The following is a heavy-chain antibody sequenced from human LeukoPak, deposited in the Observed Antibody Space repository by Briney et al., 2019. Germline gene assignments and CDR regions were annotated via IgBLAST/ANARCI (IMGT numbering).Heavy chain of an antibody. V-gene: IGHV3-23*01. CDR2: ISSRGDDT. CDR1: GFTFSTLA. CDR3: ARDLYYYGSGSYYNPHYYYGMDV. J-gene: IGHJ6*02. Sequence: PGGSLRLSCTASGFTFSTLAMSWVRQAPGKGLEWVSSISSRGDDTSYADSVKGRFTISRDNSKNTLYLQMNSLRAEDTAVYYCARDLYYYGSGSYYNPHYYYGMDVWGQGTTVTVSS. D-gene: IGHD3-10*01.